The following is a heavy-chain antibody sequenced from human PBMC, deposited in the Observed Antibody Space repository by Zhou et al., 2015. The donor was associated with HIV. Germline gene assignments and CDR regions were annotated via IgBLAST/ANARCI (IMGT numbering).Heavy chain of an antibody. CDR1: GGTFSSYT. Sequence: QVQLVQSGAEVKKPGSSVKVSCKASGGTFSSYTISWVRQAPGQGLEWMGRIIPILGIANYAQKFQGRVTITADKSTSTAYMELSSLRSEDTAVYYCAGAWKVVVPAYFDYWGQGTLVTVSS. CDR3: AGAWKVVVPAYFDY. J-gene: IGHJ4*02. CDR2: IIPILGIA. V-gene: IGHV1-69*02. D-gene: IGHD2-2*01.